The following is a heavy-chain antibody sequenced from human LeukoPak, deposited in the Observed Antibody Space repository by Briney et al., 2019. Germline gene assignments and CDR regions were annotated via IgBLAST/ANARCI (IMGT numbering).Heavy chain of an antibody. D-gene: IGHD3-22*01. Sequence: SSETLSLTCTVSGGSISSYYWSWIRQPPGKGLEWIGYIYYSGSTNYNPSLKSRVTISVDTSKNQFSLKLGSVTAADTAVYYCARGEYSSGYLTHYFDYWGQGTLVTVSS. CDR2: IYYSGST. J-gene: IGHJ4*02. V-gene: IGHV4-59*01. CDR1: GGSISSYY. CDR3: ARGEYSSGYLTHYFDY.